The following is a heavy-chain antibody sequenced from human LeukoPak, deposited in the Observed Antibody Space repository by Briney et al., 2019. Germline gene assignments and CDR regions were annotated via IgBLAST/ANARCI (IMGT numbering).Heavy chain of an antibody. CDR2: ISSSSSYI. J-gene: IGHJ5*02. D-gene: IGHD6-19*01. CDR3: ARDRGGSLGAVAGA. CDR1: GFTFSSYS. V-gene: IGHV3-21*01. Sequence: PGGSLRLSCAASGFTFSSYSMNWVGQAPGKGLEWVSSISSSSSYIYYADSVKGRFTISRDNAKNSLYLQMNSLRAEDTAVYYCARDRGGSLGAVAGAWGQGTLVTVSS.